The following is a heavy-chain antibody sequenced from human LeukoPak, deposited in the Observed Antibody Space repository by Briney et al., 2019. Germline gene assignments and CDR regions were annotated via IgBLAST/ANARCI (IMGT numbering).Heavy chain of an antibody. CDR1: GGSISSYY. CDR3: ARAQRGTYYYYGMDV. D-gene: IGHD3-16*01. J-gene: IGHJ6*02. CDR2: IYYSGST. V-gene: IGHV4-59*01. Sequence: SETLSLTCTVSGGSISSYYWSWLRQPPGKGLEWIGYIYYSGSTNYNPSLKSRVTISVDTSKNQFSLKLSSVTAADTAVYYCARAQRGTYYYYGMDVWGQGTTVTVSS.